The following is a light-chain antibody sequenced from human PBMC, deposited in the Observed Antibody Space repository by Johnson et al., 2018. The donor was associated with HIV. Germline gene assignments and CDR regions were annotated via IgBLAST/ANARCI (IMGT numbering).Light chain of an antibody. CDR3: GTWDSSLSASYV. Sequence: QSVLTQPHSVSAAPGQKVTISCSGSSSDMGNYAVSWYQQLPGTAPKLLIYENNKRPSGIPDRFSGSKSGTSATLGITGLQTGDEADYYCGTWDSSLSASYVFGTGTKVTVL. CDR2: ENN. J-gene: IGLJ1*01. CDR1: SSDMGNYA. V-gene: IGLV1-51*02.